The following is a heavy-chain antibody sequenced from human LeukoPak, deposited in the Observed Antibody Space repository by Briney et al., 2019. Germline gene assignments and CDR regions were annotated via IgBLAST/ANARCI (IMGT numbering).Heavy chain of an antibody. D-gene: IGHD2-15*01. V-gene: IGHV4-34*01. CDR3: ARRARYCSGGSCYPNWFDP. Sequence: SETLSRTCAVYGGSFSGYYWSWIRQPPGKGLEWIGEINHSGSTNYNPSLKSRVTISVDTSKNQFSLKLSSVTAADTAVYYCARRARYCSGGSCYPNWFDPWGQGTLVTVSS. CDR1: GGSFSGYY. CDR2: INHSGST. J-gene: IGHJ5*02.